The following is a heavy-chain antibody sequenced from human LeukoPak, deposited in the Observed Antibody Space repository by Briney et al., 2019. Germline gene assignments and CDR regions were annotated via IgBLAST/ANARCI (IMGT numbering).Heavy chain of an antibody. CDR2: ISGSGGTT. D-gene: IGHD3-10*01. J-gene: IGHJ3*02. CDR3: AKSFWWFGEFSPFDI. CDR1: RFTFGSYG. V-gene: IGHV3-23*01. Sequence: PGGSLRLSCAASRFTFGSYGMSWVRQAPGKGLEWVSGISGSGGTTYYEDSVKGRFTISRDNSKNTLYLQMNSLRAEDTAVYYCAKSFWWFGEFSPFDIWGRGTMVTVSS.